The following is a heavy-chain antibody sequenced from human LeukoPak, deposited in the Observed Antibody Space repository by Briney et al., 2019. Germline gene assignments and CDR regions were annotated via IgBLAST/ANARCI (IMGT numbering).Heavy chain of an antibody. CDR1: GFTFSNYG. D-gene: IGHD3-22*01. V-gene: IGHV3-30*03. CDR2: ISYDGSNT. Sequence: GGSLRLSCAASGFTFSNYGMHWVRQAPGMGLEWVAIISYDGSNTYYADSVKGRFTISRDNSKNTLYLQMNSLRAEDTAVYYCARGPDSSGSYFDYWGQGTLATVSS. J-gene: IGHJ4*02. CDR3: ARGPDSSGSYFDY.